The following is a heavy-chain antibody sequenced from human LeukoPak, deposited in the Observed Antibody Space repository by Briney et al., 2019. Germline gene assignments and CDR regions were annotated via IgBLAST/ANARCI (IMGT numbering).Heavy chain of an antibody. CDR3: ARGASRTYYDYIWGSSGAHDI. J-gene: IGHJ3*02. CDR1: GYTFTSYG. D-gene: IGHD3-16*01. CDR2: ISAYNGNT. V-gene: IGHV1-18*01. Sequence: ASVKVSCKASGYTFTSYGISWVRQAPGQGLEWMGWISAYNGNTNCAQKLQGRVTMTTDTSTSTAYMELRSLRSDDTAVYYCARGASRTYYDYIWGSSGAHDIWGQGTMVTVSS.